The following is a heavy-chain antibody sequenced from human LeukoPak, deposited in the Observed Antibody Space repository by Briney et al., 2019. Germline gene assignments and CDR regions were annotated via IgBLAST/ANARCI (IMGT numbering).Heavy chain of an antibody. D-gene: IGHD5-24*01. CDR2: IRHDGSNK. CDR3: AKDRWLQGYFDY. V-gene: IGHV3-30*02. J-gene: IGHJ4*02. Sequence: PSETLSLTCTVSGDSTSSSSYYWDWIRQAPGKGLEWVAFIRHDGSNKYYADSVKGRCTISRDNSKKTVYLQMNSLRTEDTAVYYCAKDRWLQGYFDYWGQGTLVTVSS. CDR1: GDSTSSS.